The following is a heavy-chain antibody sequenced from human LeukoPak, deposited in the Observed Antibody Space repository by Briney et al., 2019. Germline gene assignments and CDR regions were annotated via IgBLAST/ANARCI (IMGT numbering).Heavy chain of an antibody. J-gene: IGHJ3*02. V-gene: IGHV1-18*01. CDR3: ARDRKVVGAIEPSDAFDI. CDR1: GYTFTSYG. CDR2: ISAYNGNT. D-gene: IGHD1-26*01. Sequence: ASVKVSCKASGYTFTSYGISWVRQAPGQGLEWMGWISAYNGNTNYAQKLQGRVTMTTDTSTSTAYMELRSLRSDDTAVYYGARDRKVVGAIEPSDAFDIWGQGTMVTVSS.